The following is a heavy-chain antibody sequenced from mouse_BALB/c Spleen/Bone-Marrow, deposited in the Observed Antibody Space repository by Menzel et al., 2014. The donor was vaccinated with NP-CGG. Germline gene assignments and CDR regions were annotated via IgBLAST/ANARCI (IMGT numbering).Heavy chain of an antibody. D-gene: IGHD2-14*01. CDR2: IRNKANGYTT. V-gene: IGHV7-3*02. CDR1: GFTFTDYY. CDR3: ARDVGRYDGYWYFDV. Sequence: EVKVVESGGGLVQPGGSMRLSCATSGFTFTDYYMSWVRQPPGKALEWLGFIRNKANGYTTDYSASVKGRFTISRNNSQNILYLQMNTLRADDSATYYCARDVGRYDGYWYFDVWGAGTTVTVSS. J-gene: IGHJ1*01.